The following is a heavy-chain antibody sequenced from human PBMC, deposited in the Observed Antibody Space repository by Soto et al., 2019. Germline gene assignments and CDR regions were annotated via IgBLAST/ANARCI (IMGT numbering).Heavy chain of an antibody. CDR3: ARPATVAPPDAFQV. D-gene: IGHD6-19*01. Sequence: QVHLQESGPRLVEPSETLSLTCTVSGDSIRNSGHYWGWVRQPPGMGLEWIGSVYYSGTSYRKPSLKSRLTMSVDTSKNQFSLKLTAVPAADTAIYYCARPATVAPPDAFQVWSQGTLVTVSS. J-gene: IGHJ3*01. V-gene: IGHV4-39*01. CDR2: VYYSGTS. CDR1: GDSIRNSGHY.